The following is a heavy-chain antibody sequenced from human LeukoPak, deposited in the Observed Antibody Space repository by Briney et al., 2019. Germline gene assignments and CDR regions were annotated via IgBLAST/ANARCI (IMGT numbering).Heavy chain of an antibody. V-gene: IGHV4-38-2*02. CDR3: ARVSLTVTAFDP. J-gene: IGHJ5*02. D-gene: IGHD4-17*01. CDR1: GYSISSGYY. CDR2: IYHSGST. Sequence: SETLSLTCTVSGYSISSGYYWGWIRQPPGKGLEWIGSIYHSGSTYYNPSLKSRVTISVDTSKNQFSLKLSSVTAADTAVYYCARVSLTVTAFDPWGQGTLVTVSS.